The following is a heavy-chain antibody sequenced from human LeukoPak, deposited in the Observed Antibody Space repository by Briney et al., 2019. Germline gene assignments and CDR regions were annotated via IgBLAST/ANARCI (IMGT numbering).Heavy chain of an antibody. V-gene: IGHV4-39*01. D-gene: IGHD1-20*01. CDR2: IYYSGSS. CDR1: GCSISSSSYY. CDR3: ARGREYNWNGGDRYYFDY. Sequence: PSETLTLTCTVSGCSISSSSYYWGRIPQAPGKGLVWIGSIYYSGSSYYNPSLKSRVTISVDTSKHQFSLKLSSETAADTAVYYCARGREYNWNGGDRYYFDYWGQGTMVTVSS. J-gene: IGHJ4*02.